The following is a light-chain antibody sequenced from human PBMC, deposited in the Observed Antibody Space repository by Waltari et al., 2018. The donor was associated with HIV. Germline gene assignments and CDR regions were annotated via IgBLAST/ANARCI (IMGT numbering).Light chain of an antibody. V-gene: IGLV1-47*01. CDR2: RND. J-gene: IGLJ3*02. CDR3: AAWDDSLSAWV. CDR1: SSNIGSNY. Sequence: QSVLTQPPSASGTPGQRVSISCSGSSSNIGSNYVYWYQQLPGTAPKLLMYRNDERPSGVPERFSVSKSGTAASLAISGLRSEDEADYYCAAWDDSLSAWVFGGGTKLTVL.